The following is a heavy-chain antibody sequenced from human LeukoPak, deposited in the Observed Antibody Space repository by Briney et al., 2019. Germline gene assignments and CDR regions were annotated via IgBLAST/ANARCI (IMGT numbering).Heavy chain of an antibody. CDR1: GDALSSHY. V-gene: IGHV4-59*11. CDR3: ARRRGSGYYSAGNWFDP. Sequence: ASETLSLTCSVSGDALSSHYWNWVRQPPGKGLEWIGHIHDTGSTKYNPSLTSRVTISVDTSKNQFSLKLSSVTAADTAVYYCARRRGSGYYSAGNWFDPWGQGTLVTVSS. J-gene: IGHJ5*02. D-gene: IGHD3-22*01. CDR2: IHDTGST.